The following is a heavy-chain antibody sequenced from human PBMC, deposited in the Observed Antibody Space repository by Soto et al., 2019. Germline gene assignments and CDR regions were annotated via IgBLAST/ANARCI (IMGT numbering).Heavy chain of an antibody. CDR2: IIPIFGTA. Sequence: ASVKVSCKASGGTFSSYAISWVRQAPGQGLEWMGGIIPIFGTANYAQKFQGRVTITADESTSTAYMELSSLRSEDTAVYYCARDSPMTTVTTSNYYYYYGMDVWGQGTTVTVSS. V-gene: IGHV1-69*13. J-gene: IGHJ6*02. CDR3: ARDSPMTTVTTSNYYYYYGMDV. D-gene: IGHD4-17*01. CDR1: GGTFSSYA.